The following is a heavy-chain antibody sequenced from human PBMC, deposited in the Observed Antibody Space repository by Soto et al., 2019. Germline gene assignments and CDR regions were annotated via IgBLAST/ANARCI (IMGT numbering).Heavy chain of an antibody. CDR3: ARDRYFYDSRGYYRTLDS. D-gene: IGHD3-22*01. V-gene: IGHV4-59*01. CDR2: IFHSGIT. CDR1: GGSFSNDY. Sequence: SETLSLTCSISGGSFSNDYWTWIRQSPGRGLEWIVYIFHSGITDYNPSVKSRVTISIDKYRNLFSLTLTSVTAADTAVYYCARDRYFYDSRGYYRTLDSWGQGTLVTVS. J-gene: IGHJ5*01.